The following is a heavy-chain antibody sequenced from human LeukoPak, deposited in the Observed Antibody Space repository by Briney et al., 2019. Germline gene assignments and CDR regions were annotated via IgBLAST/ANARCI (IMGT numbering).Heavy chain of an antibody. D-gene: IGHD1/OR15-1a*01. J-gene: IGHJ4*02. CDR2: IYYSGTT. Sequence: SETLSLTCTVSGGSISNYYWNWIRQPPGKGLEWIGYIYYSGTTNYNPSLKSRVSMSVDTSKNQFSLKLSSVTAADTAVYYCARDRHWTNDWVFDYWGQGTLVTVSS. CDR3: ARDRHWTNDWVFDY. V-gene: IGHV4-59*01. CDR1: GGSISNYY.